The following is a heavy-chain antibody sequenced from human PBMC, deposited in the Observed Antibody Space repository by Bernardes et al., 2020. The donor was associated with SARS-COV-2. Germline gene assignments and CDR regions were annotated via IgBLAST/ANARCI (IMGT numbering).Heavy chain of an antibody. CDR1: GFTFSSYS. CDR3: AKGWDSIVDINWFDV. CDR2: MSYDGSNE. J-gene: IGHJ5*02. Sequence: GGSLRLSCLTSGFTFSSYSMYWVRQAPGKGLEWVALMSYDGSNEDYADSVKGRFTISRDNSRNTVVLQMNNLRLEDTAVYYCAKGWDSIVDINWFDVWGQGTRVTVSS. V-gene: IGHV3-30*18. D-gene: IGHD3-22*01.